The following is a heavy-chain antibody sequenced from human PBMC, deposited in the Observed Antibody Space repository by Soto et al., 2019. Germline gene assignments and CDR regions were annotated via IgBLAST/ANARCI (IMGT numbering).Heavy chain of an antibody. D-gene: IGHD3-16*01. CDR3: ARELGQIDY. CDR1: GLTFSDHY. V-gene: IGHV3-11*06. Sequence: GGSLRLSCAASGLTFSDHYMSWIRQAPGRGLEWVSFITSSGNYANYADSVKGRFTISRDNSKNSLYLQMNNLRADDTAVYYCARELGQIDYWGQGTLVTVSS. CDR2: ITSSGNYA. J-gene: IGHJ4*02.